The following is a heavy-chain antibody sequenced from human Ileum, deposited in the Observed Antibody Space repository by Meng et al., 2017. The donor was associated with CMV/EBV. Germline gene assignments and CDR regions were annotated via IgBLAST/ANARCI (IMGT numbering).Heavy chain of an antibody. Sequence: QLQLQVSDPGLAMSSETPPRTRTAVGGSTTSSTYYWGWIRQPPGKGLEWIGSVYYSGTTYYNPSLKSRVNMSIDTSKNRFSLKLSSATAADTAVYYCARNVGFYSSQIAYWGQGALVTVSS. CDR1: GGSTTSSTYY. CDR2: VYYSGTT. J-gene: IGHJ4*02. D-gene: IGHD3-3*01. CDR3: ARNVGFYSSQIAY. V-gene: IGHV4-39*07.